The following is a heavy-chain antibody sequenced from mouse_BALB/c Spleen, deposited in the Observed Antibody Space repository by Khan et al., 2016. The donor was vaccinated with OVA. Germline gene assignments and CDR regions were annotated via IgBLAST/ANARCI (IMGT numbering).Heavy chain of an antibody. J-gene: IGHJ4*01. D-gene: IGHD3-3*01. CDR3: ARHRGDLGAMDY. CDR2: ISNGGGST. CDR1: GFTFSDYY. V-gene: IGHV5-12*02. Sequence: EVQLQESGGGLVQPGGSLKLSCATSGFTFSDYYMYWVRQTPEKRLEWVAYISNGGGSTYYPDTVKGRFTISRDNAKNTLYLQMSRLKSEDTAMYYCARHRGDLGAMDYWGQGTSVTVSS.